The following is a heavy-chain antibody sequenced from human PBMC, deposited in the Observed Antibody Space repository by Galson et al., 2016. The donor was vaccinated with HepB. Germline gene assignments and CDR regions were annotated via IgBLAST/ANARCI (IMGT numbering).Heavy chain of an antibody. J-gene: IGHJ3*02. D-gene: IGHD4-23*01. CDR3: ARDWEGGNPGVYDAFDI. CDR1: FDSISSFY. V-gene: IGHV4-59*01. CDR2: ISYTGMT. Sequence: ETLSLTCTVSFDSISSFYWSWIRQPPGKGLEWIGYISYTGMTNYNPSLKSRVTISVDTSKNQFSLRLKSVTAADTAVYYCARDWEGGNPGVYDAFDIWDQGTMVIVSS.